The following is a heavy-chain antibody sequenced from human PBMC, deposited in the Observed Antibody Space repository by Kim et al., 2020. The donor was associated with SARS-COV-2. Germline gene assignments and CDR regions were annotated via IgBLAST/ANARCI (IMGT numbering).Heavy chain of an antibody. CDR1: GFTFSSYA. CDR3: AKSGPLSQH. V-gene: IGHV3-23*03. Sequence: GGSLRLSCAASGFTFSSYAMSWVRQAPGKGLEWVSVIYSGGSSTYYADSVKGRFTISRDNSKNTLYLQMNSLRAEDTAVYYCAKSGPLSQHWGQGTLVTVSS. J-gene: IGHJ1*01. D-gene: IGHD3-10*01. CDR2: IYSGGSST.